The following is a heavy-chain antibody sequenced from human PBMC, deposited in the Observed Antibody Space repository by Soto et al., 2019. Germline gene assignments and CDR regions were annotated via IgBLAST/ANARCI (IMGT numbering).Heavy chain of an antibody. Sequence: SETLSLTCTVSGGFLSSYYWRWIRQPPGKGLEWIGYIYYSGSTNYNPSLKSRVTISVDTSKNQFSLKLSSVTAADTAVYYCARSSGYDEDYFDYWGQGDLVTVSS. CDR2: IYYSGST. J-gene: IGHJ4*02. CDR3: ARSSGYDEDYFDY. V-gene: IGHV4-59*01. CDR1: GGFLSSYY. D-gene: IGHD5-12*01.